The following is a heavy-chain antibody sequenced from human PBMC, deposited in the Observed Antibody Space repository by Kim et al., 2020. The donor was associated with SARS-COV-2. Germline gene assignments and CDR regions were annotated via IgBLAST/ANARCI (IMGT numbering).Heavy chain of an antibody. CDR2: ISGSGGST. D-gene: IGHD3-22*01. CDR1: GFTFSSYA. V-gene: IGHV3-23*01. Sequence: GGSLRLSCAASGFTFSSYAMSWVRQAPGKGLEWVSAISGSGGSTYYADSVKGRFTISRDNSKNTLYLQMNSLRAEDTAVYYCAKGDQGYYDSSGYYSYGIDVWGQGTTVTVSS. CDR3: AKGDQGYYDSSGYYSYGIDV. J-gene: IGHJ6*02.